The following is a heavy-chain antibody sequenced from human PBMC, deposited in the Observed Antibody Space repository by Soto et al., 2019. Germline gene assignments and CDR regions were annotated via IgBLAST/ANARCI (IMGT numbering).Heavy chain of an antibody. Sequence: SVKVSCKASGGTFSSYAISWVRQAPGQGLEWMGGIIPIFGTANYAQKFQGRVTITADTSTSTAYMELSSLRSEDTAVYYCARGKDYYDSSSTSCCLAAFDIRDQETMFAASS. J-gene: IGHJ3*02. CDR2: IIPIFGTA. CDR3: ARGKDYYDSSSTSCCLAAFDI. V-gene: IGHV1-69*06. D-gene: IGHD2-2*01. CDR1: GGTFSSYA.